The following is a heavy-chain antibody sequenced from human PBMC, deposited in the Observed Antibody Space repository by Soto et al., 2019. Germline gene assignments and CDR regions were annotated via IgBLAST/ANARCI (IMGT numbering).Heavy chain of an antibody. CDR2: LIPSFGTA. CDR1: GGGFNGYA. Sequence: QVQLVQSGAEVKKPGSSVKVSCKASGGGFNGYAFSWVRQAPGQGLEWMGALIPSFGTANYAQKFQGRVTITADESTTTVYMDLSSLTPDDTAMYFCARAGDCSGGSCYSFILDYWGQGTQVTVSS. J-gene: IGHJ4*02. CDR3: ARAGDCSGGSCYSFILDY. D-gene: IGHD2-15*01. V-gene: IGHV1-69*01.